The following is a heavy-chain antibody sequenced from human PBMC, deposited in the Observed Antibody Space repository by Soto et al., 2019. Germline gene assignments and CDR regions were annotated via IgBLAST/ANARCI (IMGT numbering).Heavy chain of an antibody. CDR1: GGTFSSYT. J-gene: IGHJ5*02. Sequence: ASVKVSCKASGGTFSSYTISWVRQAPGQGLEWMGRIIPILGIANYAQKFQGRVTITADKSTSTAYMELSSLRSEDTAVYYCAKGESSVSARDFDPWGQGTLVTISS. CDR2: IIPILGIA. D-gene: IGHD3-22*01. V-gene: IGHV1-69*02. CDR3: AKGESSVSARDFDP.